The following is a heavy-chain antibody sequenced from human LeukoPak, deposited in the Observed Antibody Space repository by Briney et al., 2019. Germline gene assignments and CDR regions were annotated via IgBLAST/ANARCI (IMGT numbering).Heavy chain of an antibody. CDR2: IYYSGST. Sequence: SETLSLTCTVSGGSISSSSYYWGWLRQPPGKGLEWIGSIYYSGSTYYNPSLKSRVTISVDTSKNQFSLKLSSVTAADTAVYYCASLDIVVVPAALYYFDYWGQGTLVTVSS. J-gene: IGHJ4*02. CDR1: GGSISSSSYY. V-gene: IGHV4-39*01. CDR3: ASLDIVVVPAALYYFDY. D-gene: IGHD2-2*01.